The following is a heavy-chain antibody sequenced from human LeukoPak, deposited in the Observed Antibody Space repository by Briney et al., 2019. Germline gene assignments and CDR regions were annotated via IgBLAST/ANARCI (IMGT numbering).Heavy chain of an antibody. J-gene: IGHJ4*02. CDR2: INPNSGGT. CDR1: GYTFTGYY. Sequence: KPGESLKISCKASGYTFTGYYMHWVRQAPGQGLEWMGWINPNSGGTNYAQKFQGRVTMTRDTSISTAYMELSRLRSDDTAVYYCARETSPVRGVFDYWGQGTLVTVSS. V-gene: IGHV1-2*02. CDR3: ARETSPVRGVFDY. D-gene: IGHD3-10*01.